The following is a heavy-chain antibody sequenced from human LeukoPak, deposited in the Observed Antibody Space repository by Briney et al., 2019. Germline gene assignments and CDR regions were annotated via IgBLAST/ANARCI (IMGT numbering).Heavy chain of an antibody. CDR1: GYTFTGYY. CDR2: INPNSGGT. CDR3: ARLELLWSGELSLAFDY. D-gene: IGHD3-10*01. Sequence: ASVKVSCKASGYTFTGYYMHWVRQAPGQGLEWMGWINPNSGGTSYAQKFQGRVTMTRDTSISTAYMELSRLRSDDTAVYYCARLELLWSGELSLAFDYWGQGTLVTVSS. J-gene: IGHJ4*02. V-gene: IGHV1-2*02.